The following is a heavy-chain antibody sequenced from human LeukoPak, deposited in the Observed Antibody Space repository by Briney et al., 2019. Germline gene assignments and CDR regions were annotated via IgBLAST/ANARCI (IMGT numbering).Heavy chain of an antibody. CDR2: ISSSSVTI. D-gene: IGHD3-9*01. CDR3: ARAYYDILTGPFFPDY. Sequence: PGGSLRLSCAASGFTFSSYAMNRVRQAPGKGLEGISNISSSSVTIYYADSVKGRFTISRDNAKNSLYLQMNSLRAEDTAVYYCARAYYDILTGPFFPDYWGQGTLVTVSS. V-gene: IGHV3-48*04. CDR1: GFTFSSYA. J-gene: IGHJ4*02.